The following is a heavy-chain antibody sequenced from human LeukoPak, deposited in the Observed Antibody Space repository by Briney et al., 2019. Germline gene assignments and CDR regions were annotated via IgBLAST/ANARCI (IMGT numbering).Heavy chain of an antibody. V-gene: IGHV3-7*03. CDR2: IKQDGSEK. CDR3: ARAAYSSGWYGFFDY. Sequence: GSLRLSCAASGFTFSSYWMSWVRQAPGKGLEWVANIKQDGSEKYYVDSVKGRFTISRDNAKNSLYLQMNSLRAEDTAVYYCARAAYSSGWYGFFDYWGQGTLVTVSS. J-gene: IGHJ4*02. CDR1: GFTFSSYW. D-gene: IGHD6-19*01.